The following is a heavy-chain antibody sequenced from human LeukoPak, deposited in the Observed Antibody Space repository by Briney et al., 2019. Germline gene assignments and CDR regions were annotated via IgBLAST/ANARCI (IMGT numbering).Heavy chain of an antibody. CDR3: ARAPNWRFDH. CDR1: GFSVSSIY. V-gene: IGHV3-53*01. Sequence: PGGSLRLSXAASGFSVSSIYMNWVRQAPGKGLEWVSVIYSDGTTYYADSVKGGFTISRDDSKNTLYLHMNSLRAEDTAVYYCARAPNWRFDHWGQGTLVTVSS. CDR2: IYSDGTT. J-gene: IGHJ4*02. D-gene: IGHD1-1*01.